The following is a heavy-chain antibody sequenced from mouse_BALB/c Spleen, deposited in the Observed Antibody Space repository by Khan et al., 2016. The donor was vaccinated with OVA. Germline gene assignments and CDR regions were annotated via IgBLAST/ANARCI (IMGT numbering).Heavy chain of an antibody. CDR3: ARDRIDY. J-gene: IGHJ2*01. CDR2: INPSTSYT. CDR1: GYTFSTYW. V-gene: IGHV1-7*01. Sequence: QVQLQQSGAELAKPGASVKMSCKASGYTFSTYWMHWVKQRPGQGLEWIGYINPSTSYTYYNQKFKDKATLTADKSSSTAYMQLSSLTSEDSAVYYGARDRIDYWGQGTTLTVSS.